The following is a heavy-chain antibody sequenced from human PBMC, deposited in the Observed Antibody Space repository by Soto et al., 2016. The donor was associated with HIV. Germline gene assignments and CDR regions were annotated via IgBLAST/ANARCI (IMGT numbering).Heavy chain of an antibody. D-gene: IGHD1-1*01. CDR1: GYNFTAFF. CDR3: ARDWFATGDDF. CDR2: TNPKNGRT. J-gene: IGHJ4*02. Sequence: QVQLVQSGAEAKKPGASVKISCEASGYNFTAFFLHWVRQVPGQGLEWMAWTNPKNGRTNYAQKFRDRITLTRDTSINTAFMEVTRLTSDDTAMYYCARDWFATGDDFWGQGTLVTVSS. V-gene: IGHV1-2*02.